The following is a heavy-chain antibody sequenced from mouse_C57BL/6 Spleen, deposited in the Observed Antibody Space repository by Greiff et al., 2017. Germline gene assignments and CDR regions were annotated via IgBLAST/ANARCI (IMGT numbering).Heavy chain of an antibody. J-gene: IGHJ3*01. CDR1: GFTFSSYG. V-gene: IGHV5-6*01. CDR2: ISSGGSYT. D-gene: IGHD2-3*01. CDR3: ARHEDGYYAFPY. Sequence: EVQRVESGGDLVKPGGSLTLSCAASGFTFSSYGMSWVRQTPDKRLAWVATISSGGSYTYYPDSVKGRFTISRDNAKNTLYLQMSSLKSEDTAMYYCARHEDGYYAFPYWGQGTLVTVSA.